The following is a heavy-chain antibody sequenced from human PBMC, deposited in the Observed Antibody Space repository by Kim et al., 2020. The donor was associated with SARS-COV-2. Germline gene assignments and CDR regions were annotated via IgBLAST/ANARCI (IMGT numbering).Heavy chain of an antibody. V-gene: IGHV4-39*01. J-gene: IGHJ5*02. D-gene: IGHD5-18*01. Sequence: SETLSLSCSVSGGSVTSDSNFWGWVRQSPGMGLVWIGNIQYSGRAFYNPSLKNRVTISVDRPKNQFSMRLIYVTAADTGTYYCVRPEGGYAGFVGFDPWG. CDR1: GGSVTSDSNF. CDR3: VRPEGGYAGFVGFDP. CDR2: IQYSGRA.